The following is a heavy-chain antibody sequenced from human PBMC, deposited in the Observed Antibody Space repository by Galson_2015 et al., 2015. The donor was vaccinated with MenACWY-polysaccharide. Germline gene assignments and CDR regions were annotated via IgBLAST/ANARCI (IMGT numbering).Heavy chain of an antibody. V-gene: IGHV3-48*01. Sequence: SLRLSCAASGFTFSSYSMNWVRQAPGKGLEWVSYISSSSSTIYYADSVKGRFTISRDTSKNTLYLQMDSLRAEDTAVYFCASAPPTDWYFDLWGRDTLVTVSA. J-gene: IGHJ2*01. CDR2: ISSSSSTI. CDR3: ASAPPTDWYFDL. D-gene: IGHD4-17*01. CDR1: GFTFSSYS.